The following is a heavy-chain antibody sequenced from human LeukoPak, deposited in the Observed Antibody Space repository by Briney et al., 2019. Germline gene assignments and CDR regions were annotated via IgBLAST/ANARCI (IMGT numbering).Heavy chain of an antibody. D-gene: IGHD6-25*01. CDR1: GFILRDFW. J-gene: IGHJ4*02. CDR2: IKQDGSEK. Sequence: GGSLRLSCAASGFILRDFWMAWVRQAPGKGLEWVANIKQDGSEKYYLDSVKGRFTISRDNAKNSLYLQMNSLRAEDTALYYCAREFSAAGGGSDFWGQGTLVTVSP. V-gene: IGHV3-7*01. CDR3: AREFSAAGGGSDF.